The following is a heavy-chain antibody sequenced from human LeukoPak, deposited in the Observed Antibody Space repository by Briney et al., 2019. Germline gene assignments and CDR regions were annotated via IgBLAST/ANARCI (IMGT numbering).Heavy chain of an antibody. J-gene: IGHJ4*02. CDR2: INPNSGGT. CDR1: GYTFTGYY. D-gene: IGHD3-3*01. Sequence: ASVKVSCKASGYTFTGYYMHWVRQAPGQGLEWMGWINPNSGGTNYAQKFQGRVTMTRDTSISTAYMELSGLRSDDTAVYYCARGGYYDFWSGYPDDYWGQGTLVTVSS. CDR3: ARGGYYDFWSGYPDDY. V-gene: IGHV1-2*02.